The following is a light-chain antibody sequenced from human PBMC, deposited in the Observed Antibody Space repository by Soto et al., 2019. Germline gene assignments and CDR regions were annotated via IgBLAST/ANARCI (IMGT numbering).Light chain of an antibody. Sequence: QSVLTQPPSVSGAPGQRVTISCTGSSSKIGAGYDVQWYQHLPGTAPKILIYGNSNRPSGVPDRFSGSKSGTSASLAITGLQPEDEADYYGQSYDSSLSGYVVFGGETKLTVL. CDR3: QSYDSSLSGYVV. V-gene: IGLV1-40*01. CDR2: GNS. CDR1: SSKIGAGYD. J-gene: IGLJ2*01.